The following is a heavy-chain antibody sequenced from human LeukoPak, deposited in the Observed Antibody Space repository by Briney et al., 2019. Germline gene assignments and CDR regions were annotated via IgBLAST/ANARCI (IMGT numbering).Heavy chain of an antibody. V-gene: IGHV3-72*01. J-gene: IGHJ4*02. CDR1: GFTFSDHY. D-gene: IGHD6-13*01. CDR3: ARLSSTYYPDY. Sequence: PGGSLRLSCAASGFTFSDHYVDWVRQAPGKGLEWVGRSRNKAESYTTEYAATVKGRFTISREDSQNSLSLQMNSLKTEDTAVYYCARLSSTYYPDYWGQGTLVTVSS. CDR2: SRNKAESYTT.